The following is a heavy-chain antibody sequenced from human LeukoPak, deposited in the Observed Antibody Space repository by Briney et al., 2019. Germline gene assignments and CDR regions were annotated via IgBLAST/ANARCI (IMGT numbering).Heavy chain of an antibody. CDR1: GYTFTSYG. J-gene: IGHJ4*02. CDR2: ISAYNGNT. Sequence: ASVKVSCKTSGYTFTSYGISWVRQAPGQGLEWMGWISAYNGNTNYAQKFQGRVTMNTDTSTSTAYMELRSLRSEDTAVYYCASEPETTVTLEGLVWGQGTLVTVSS. V-gene: IGHV1-18*01. CDR3: ASEPETTVTLEGLV. D-gene: IGHD4-17*01.